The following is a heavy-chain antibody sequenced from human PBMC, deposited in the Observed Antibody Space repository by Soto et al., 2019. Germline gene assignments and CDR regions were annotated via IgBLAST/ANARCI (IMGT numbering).Heavy chain of an antibody. D-gene: IGHD2-2*01. V-gene: IGHV1-69*13. CDR3: ARAQYCSSTSCYGHYYYGMDV. CDR1: GGTFSSYA. CDR2: IIPIFGTA. Sequence: SVKVSCKASGGTFSSYAISWVRQAPGQGLEWMGGIIPIFGTANYAQKFQGRVTITADESTSTAYMELSSLRSEDTAVYYCARAQYCSSTSCYGHYYYGMDVWGQGTTVTVSS. J-gene: IGHJ6*02.